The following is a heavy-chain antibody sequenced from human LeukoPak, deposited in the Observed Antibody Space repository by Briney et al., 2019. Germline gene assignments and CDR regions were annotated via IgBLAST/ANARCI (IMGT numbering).Heavy chain of an antibody. CDR2: ISAYNGNT. Sequence: GASVKVSCKASGYTFTSYGISWVRQAPGQGLEWMGWISAYNGNTNYAQKLQGRVTMTTDTSTSTAYMELSSLRSEDTAVYYCTTVPARRRPYYYYGMDVWGQGTTVTVSS. CDR3: TTVPARRRPYYYYGMDV. J-gene: IGHJ6*02. CDR1: GYTFTSYG. D-gene: IGHD2-2*01. V-gene: IGHV1-18*01.